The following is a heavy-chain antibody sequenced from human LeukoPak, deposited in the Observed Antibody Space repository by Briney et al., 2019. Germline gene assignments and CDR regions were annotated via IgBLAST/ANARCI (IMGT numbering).Heavy chain of an antibody. D-gene: IGHD5-18*01. Sequence: GGSLRLSCAASGFTFGNYAMSWVRQAPGKGLVWVSAMSGSGGSTYYADSVKGRFTISRDNSKNTLYLQMNSLRVEDTAVYYCAKDRDSYGYRGWFDPWGQGTLVTVSS. V-gene: IGHV3-23*01. CDR2: MSGSGGST. CDR1: GFTFGNYA. CDR3: AKDRDSYGYRGWFDP. J-gene: IGHJ5*02.